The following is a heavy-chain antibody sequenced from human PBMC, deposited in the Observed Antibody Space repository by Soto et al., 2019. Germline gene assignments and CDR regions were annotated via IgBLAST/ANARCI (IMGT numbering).Heavy chain of an antibody. CDR2: ISGSGGST. J-gene: IGHJ4*02. CDR3: AKAHVLRFLEWYRVFDY. V-gene: IGHV3-23*01. CDR1: GFTFSSYA. D-gene: IGHD3-3*01. Sequence: GGSLRLSCAASGFTFSSYAMSWVRQAPGKGLEWVSAISGSGGSTYYADSVKGRFTISRDNSKNTLYLQMNSLGAEDTAVYYCAKAHVLRFLEWYRVFDYWGQGTLVTVSS.